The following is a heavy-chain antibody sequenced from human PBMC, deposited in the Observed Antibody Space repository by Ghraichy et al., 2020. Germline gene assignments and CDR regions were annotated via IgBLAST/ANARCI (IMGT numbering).Heavy chain of an antibody. D-gene: IGHD3-9*01. CDR2: ISGSGGNT. CDR3: AKDLYYDILTGYTTTSLDY. J-gene: IGHJ4*02. CDR1: GFTFGSYA. V-gene: IGHV3-23*01. Sequence: GESLNISCAASGFTFGSYAMSWVRQAPGKGLEWVSAISGSGGNTYYADSVNGRFTISRDNSKNTLYLQMNSLRAEDTAVYYCAKDLYYDILTGYTTTSLDYWGQGTLVTVSS.